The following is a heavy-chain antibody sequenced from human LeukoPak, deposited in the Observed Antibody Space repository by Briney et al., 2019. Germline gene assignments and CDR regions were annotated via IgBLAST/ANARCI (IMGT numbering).Heavy chain of an antibody. CDR3: ARDQIGAARPTRCFDY. D-gene: IGHD6-6*01. J-gene: IGHJ4*02. CDR1: GFTFSSYS. V-gene: IGHV3-21*01. CDR2: VSSSSSYI. Sequence: GGSLRLSCAASGFTFSSYSMNWVRQAPGKGLEWVTSVSSSSSYIYYADSVEGRFTISRDNAKNSLYLQMNSLRAEDTAVYYCARDQIGAARPTRCFDYWGQGTLVTVSS.